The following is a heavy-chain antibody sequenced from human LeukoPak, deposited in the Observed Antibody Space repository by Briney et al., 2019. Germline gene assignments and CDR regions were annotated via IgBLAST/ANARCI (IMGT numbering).Heavy chain of an antibody. V-gene: IGHV6-1*01. CDR1: GDSVSSNSAA. CDR3: ARMVGLVSDY. CDR2: TYYRSKWYS. Sequence: SQTLSLTCAISGDSVSSNSAAWNWIRQSPSRGLEWLGRTYYRSKWYSYYAASVKSRMTINPDTSKNQFSLQLKSVTPEDTAVYYCARMVGLVSDYWGQGTLVTVSS. J-gene: IGHJ4*02. D-gene: IGHD3-10*01.